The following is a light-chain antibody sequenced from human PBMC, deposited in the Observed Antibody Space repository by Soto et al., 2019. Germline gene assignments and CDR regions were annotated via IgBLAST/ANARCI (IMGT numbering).Light chain of an antibody. CDR3: QQYGSSPPD. J-gene: IGKJ5*01. Sequence: EIVLTQSPGTLSLSPGERATLSCRASQSVSSSYLAWYQQKPGQAPRLLIDGASSRATGIPDRFSGSGSGTDFTLTISRLEPEDFAVYYCQQYGSSPPDFGQGTRLEIK. V-gene: IGKV3-20*01. CDR1: QSVSSSY. CDR2: GAS.